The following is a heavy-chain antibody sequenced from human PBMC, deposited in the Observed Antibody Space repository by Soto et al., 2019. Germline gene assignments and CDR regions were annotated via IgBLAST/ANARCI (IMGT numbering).Heavy chain of an antibody. CDR1: GFSLSTSAVS. CDR2: IYWDDDK. D-gene: IGHD2-8*01. CDR3: AHSPNQMVDFDY. J-gene: IGHJ4*02. V-gene: IGHV2-5*02. Sequence: QITLKESGPTLVKPTQTLTLTCTFSGFSLSTSAVSVGWIRQPPGKALEWLALIYWDDDKRYSPSLKSRPTIXKXXSNNQVVLTMTNMDPVDTATYYGAHSPNQMVDFDYRGQGTPVTVSS.